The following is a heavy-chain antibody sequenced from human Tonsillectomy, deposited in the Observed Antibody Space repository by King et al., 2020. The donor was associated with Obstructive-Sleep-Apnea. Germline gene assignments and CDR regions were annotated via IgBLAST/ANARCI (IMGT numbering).Heavy chain of an antibody. D-gene: IGHD6-19*01. CDR1: GFTFDDYA. Sequence: VQLVESGGGLVQPARSLRLSCAASGFTFDDYAMHWVRQAPGKGLEWVSGITWNSARIAYADSVKGRFTISRDNAKNSLYLQMNSLRAEDTAFYYCAKDIAVAGMVAFDIWGQGTMVTVS. CDR3: AKDIAVAGMVAFDI. V-gene: IGHV3-9*01. CDR2: ITWNSARI. J-gene: IGHJ3*02.